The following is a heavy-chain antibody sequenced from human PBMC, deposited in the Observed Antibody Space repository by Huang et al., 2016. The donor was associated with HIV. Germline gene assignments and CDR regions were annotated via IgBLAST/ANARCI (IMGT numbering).Heavy chain of an antibody. J-gene: IGHJ5*01. CDR1: GGSISSIYYF. Sequence: QVQLQQSGPGLVKPSETLSLTCSVSGGSISSIYYFWGWIRQPPGKGLEWIGGVVYSETTYNNPSLKSRVTISRDTSKNQFSLRLASVTASDTAVYYCASENCVGGTCGFRFDSWGQGALVSVSS. V-gene: IGHV4-39*01. CDR2: VVYSETT. D-gene: IGHD2-15*01. CDR3: ASENCVGGTCGFRFDS.